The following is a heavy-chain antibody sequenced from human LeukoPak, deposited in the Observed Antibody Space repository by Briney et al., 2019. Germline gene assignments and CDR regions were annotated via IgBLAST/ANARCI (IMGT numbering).Heavy chain of an antibody. CDR1: GDFITAYY. J-gene: IGHJ4*02. CDR3: AKASGSSSWDYDY. D-gene: IGHD6-13*01. V-gene: IGHV4-59*01. Sequence: SETLSLTCTVSGDFITAYYWSWIRQPPGKGLEWIGYVYYSGSTEYNPSLRSRVTISLEMSKHQFPLNLTSVTAADTAVYYCAKASGSSSWDYDYWGQGTLVTVSS. CDR2: VYYSGST.